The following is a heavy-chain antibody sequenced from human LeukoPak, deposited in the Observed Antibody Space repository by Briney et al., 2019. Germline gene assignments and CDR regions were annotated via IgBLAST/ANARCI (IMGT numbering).Heavy chain of an antibody. Sequence: PSETLSLTCTVSGASTSSSSYHWGWIRQPPGMGLEWIGSISYTGTTYYNPSLKGRVTISLDTSKNQFSLRLSSVTAADTAVYYCVRIFMSSSWYLDAVDWFDPWGQGTLVTVSS. J-gene: IGHJ5*02. D-gene: IGHD6-13*01. CDR1: GASTSSSSYH. CDR3: VRIFMSSSWYLDAVDWFDP. CDR2: ISYTGTT. V-gene: IGHV4-39*01.